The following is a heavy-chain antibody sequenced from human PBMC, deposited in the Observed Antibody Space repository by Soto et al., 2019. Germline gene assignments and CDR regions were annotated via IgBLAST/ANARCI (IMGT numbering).Heavy chain of an antibody. CDR1: EFTFSNYA. J-gene: IGHJ4*02. V-gene: IGHV3-23*01. Sequence: GSLRLSCVASEFTFSNYAMSWVRQAPGKGPEWVAVVSDTGGGTYYADSVKGRFTISRDNFKNTLYLQMNSLRAEDTGVYYCAKDAGGGKYSTAWYDFDYWGQGTQVTVSS. CDR2: VSDTGGGT. D-gene: IGHD2-2*01. CDR3: AKDAGGGKYSTAWYDFDY.